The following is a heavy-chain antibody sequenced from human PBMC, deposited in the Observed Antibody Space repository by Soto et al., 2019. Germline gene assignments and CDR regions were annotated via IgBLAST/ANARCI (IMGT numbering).Heavy chain of an antibody. CDR3: ARKVGYGDFSAALLD. V-gene: IGHV1-69*01. Sequence: VQLMQSGAEVKKPGSSVKVSCKASGGTFSSHSINWVRQAPGQGLEWMGGVISLFGTANYAHNFKGRVTITADQSTSTAYMELNSLRSDDTAVYYCARKVGYGDFSAALLDWGQGTLVTVSS. J-gene: IGHJ4*02. D-gene: IGHD4-17*01. CDR2: VISLFGTA. CDR1: GGTFSSHS.